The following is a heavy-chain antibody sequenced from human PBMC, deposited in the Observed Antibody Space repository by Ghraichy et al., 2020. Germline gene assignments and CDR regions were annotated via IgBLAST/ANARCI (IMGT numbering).Heavy chain of an antibody. D-gene: IGHD3-22*01. V-gene: IGHV2-70*11. J-gene: IGHJ4*02. CDR3: ARAYYYDSSGYSYYFDY. CDR1: GFSLSTSGMC. CDR2: IDWDDDK. Sequence: PTLVKPTQTLTLTCTFSGFSLSTSGMCVSWIRQPPGKALEWLARIDWDDDKYYSTSLKTRLTISKDTSKNQVVLTMTNMDPVDTATYYCARAYYYDSSGYSYYFDYWGQGTLVTVSS.